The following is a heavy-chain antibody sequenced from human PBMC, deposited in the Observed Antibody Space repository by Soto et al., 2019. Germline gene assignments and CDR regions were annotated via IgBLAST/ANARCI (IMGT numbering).Heavy chain of an antibody. V-gene: IGHV3-15*01. D-gene: IGHD2-15*01. Sequence: GGSLRLSCAASGFTFSYAWMSWVRQAPGKGLDWVGRIKSKSDGGTTEYAAPVRGRFTISRDDSKNTLYLQMNSLKTEDTAVYYXTTDLWRIAVVVGSTGYFNPWGQGTPVTVSS. CDR3: TTDLWRIAVVVGSTGYFNP. CDR1: GFTFSYAW. CDR2: IKSKSDGGTT. J-gene: IGHJ5*02.